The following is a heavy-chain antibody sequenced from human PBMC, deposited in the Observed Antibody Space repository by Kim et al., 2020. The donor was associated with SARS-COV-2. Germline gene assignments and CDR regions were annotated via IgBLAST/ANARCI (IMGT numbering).Heavy chain of an antibody. CDR1: GYTFTSYA. Sequence: ASVKVSCKASGYTFTSYAMNWVRQAPGQGLEWMGWINTNTGNPTYAQGFTGRFVFSLDTSVSTAYLQISSLKAEDTAVYYCARDLALLWFGVHTGGWFDPWGQGTLVTVSS. CDR3: ARDLALLWFGVHTGGWFDP. D-gene: IGHD3-10*01. V-gene: IGHV7-4-1*02. CDR2: INTNTGNP. J-gene: IGHJ5*02.